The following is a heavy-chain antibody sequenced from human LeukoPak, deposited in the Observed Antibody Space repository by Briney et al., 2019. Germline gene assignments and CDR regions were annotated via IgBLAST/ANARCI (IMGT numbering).Heavy chain of an antibody. CDR3: ARDFGSSSSPKFDP. J-gene: IGHJ5*02. CDR2: INTNTGNP. D-gene: IGHD6-6*01. V-gene: IGHV7-4-1*02. CDR1: GYTFTTYA. Sequence: ASVKVSCKASGYTFTTYAINWVRQAPGQGLEWMGWINTNTGNPTYAQGFTGRFVFSLDTSVSTAYLQISSLKAEDTALYYCARDFGSSSSPKFDPWGQGTLVTVSS.